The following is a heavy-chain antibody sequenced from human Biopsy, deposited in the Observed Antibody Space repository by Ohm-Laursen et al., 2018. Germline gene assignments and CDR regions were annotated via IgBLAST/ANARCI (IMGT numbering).Heavy chain of an antibody. CDR2: IITMFGTA. J-gene: IGHJ4*02. CDR3: ARGPHSGSHSCFDY. Sequence: GPSVKVSCKASGGTFINYSISWVRQAPGQGLEWMGGIITMFGTANYAQMFQGRVTISADESTSTSYMELSSLTTEDTAIYYCARGPHSGSHSCFDYWGRGTLVTVSS. V-gene: IGHV1-69*13. CDR1: GGTFINYS. D-gene: IGHD1-26*01.